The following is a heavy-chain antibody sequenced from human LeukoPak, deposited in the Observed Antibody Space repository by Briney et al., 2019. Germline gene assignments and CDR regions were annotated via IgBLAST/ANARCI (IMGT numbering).Heavy chain of an antibody. D-gene: IGHD3-22*01. CDR1: GFTFDDYA. V-gene: IGHV3-9*01. Sequence: GRSLRLSCAASGFTFDDYAMHWVRQAPGKGLEWVSGISWNSGSIGYADSVKGRFTISRDNAKNSLYLQMNSLRAEDTAVYYCARVSGHYYDSSGYPDYWGQGTLVTVSS. J-gene: IGHJ4*02. CDR3: ARVSGHYYDSSGYPDY. CDR2: ISWNSGSI.